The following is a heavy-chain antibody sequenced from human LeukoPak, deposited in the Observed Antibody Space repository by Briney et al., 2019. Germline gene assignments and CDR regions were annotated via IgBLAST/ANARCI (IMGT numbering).Heavy chain of an antibody. Sequence: GEALKISCNGSGYSFTSYWIGWVRQMPGKGLEWMGIIYPGDSDTRYSPSFQGEVTISADKSISTAYLQWSSLKASDTAMYYCARQDGYSYAGVDAFDIWGQGTMVTVSS. CDR1: GYSFTSYW. CDR3: ARQDGYSYAGVDAFDI. D-gene: IGHD5-18*01. J-gene: IGHJ3*02. V-gene: IGHV5-51*01. CDR2: IYPGDSDT.